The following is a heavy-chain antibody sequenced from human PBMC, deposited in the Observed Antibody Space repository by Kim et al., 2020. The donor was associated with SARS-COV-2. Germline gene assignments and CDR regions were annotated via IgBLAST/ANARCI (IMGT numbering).Heavy chain of an antibody. CDR2: IYYSGST. J-gene: IGHJ4*02. D-gene: IGHD6-13*01. Sequence: SETLSLTCTVSGGSISSYYWSWIRQPPGKGLEWIGYIYYSGSTNYNPSLKSRVTISVDTSKNQFSLKLSSVTAADTAVYYCARLTRDPSIAAAAYGYYFDYWGQGTLVTVSS. CDR3: ARLTRDPSIAAAAYGYYFDY. CDR1: GGSISSYY. V-gene: IGHV4-59*13.